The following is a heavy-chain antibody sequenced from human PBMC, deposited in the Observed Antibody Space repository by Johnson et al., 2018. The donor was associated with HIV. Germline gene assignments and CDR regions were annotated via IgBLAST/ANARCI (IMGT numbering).Heavy chain of an antibody. D-gene: IGHD1-26*01. CDR1: GFTVSSNY. V-gene: IGHV3-33*08. J-gene: IGHJ3*02. CDR2: IWYNGSKK. CDR3: ARVRRSGTYYVDAFDI. Sequence: QVQLVESGGALVQPGGSLRLSCAASGFTVSSNYMSWVRQAPGKGLEWVAVIWYNGSKKYYADSVKGRFTISRDNSKNTLYLQMNSLRAEDTAVYYCARVRRSGTYYVDAFDIWGQGTMVTVSS.